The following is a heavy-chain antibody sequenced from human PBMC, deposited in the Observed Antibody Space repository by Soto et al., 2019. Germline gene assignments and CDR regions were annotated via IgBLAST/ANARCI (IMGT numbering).Heavy chain of an antibody. D-gene: IGHD1-1*01. CDR1: GGTFSDYT. V-gene: IGHV1-69*13. CDR2: IIPIFDTA. J-gene: IGHJ6*02. CDR3: ARNGTLTGYSFGMDV. Sequence: GATVKVSYKASGGTFSDYTINWVRQAPGQRLEWMGGIIPIFDTANYAEKFQGRVTITADESTSTSYMEVSSLRSEDTAVYYCARNGTLTGYSFGMDVWGQGTMVTVSS.